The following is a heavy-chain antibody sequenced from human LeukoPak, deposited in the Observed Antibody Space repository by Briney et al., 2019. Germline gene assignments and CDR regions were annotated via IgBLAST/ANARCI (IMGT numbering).Heavy chain of an antibody. V-gene: IGHV3-33*01. D-gene: IGHD6-19*01. Sequence: GGSLRLSCAASGFTFSSYGMHWVRQAPGKGLEWVAVIWYDGSNKYYADSVKGRFTISRDNSKNTLYLQMNSLRAEDTAVYYCARDPVVDSSGWYFEYWGQGTLVTVSS. CDR2: IWYDGSNK. CDR3: ARDPVVDSSGWYFEY. CDR1: GFTFSSYG. J-gene: IGHJ4*02.